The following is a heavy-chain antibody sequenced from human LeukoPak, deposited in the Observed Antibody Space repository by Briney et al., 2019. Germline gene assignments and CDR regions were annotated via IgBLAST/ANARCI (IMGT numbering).Heavy chain of an antibody. Sequence: ASVKVSCKASGYTFTSFYMHWVRQAPGQGLEWMGIINPSGGSTSYAQKFQGRVTMTRDTSTSTVYMELSSMRSEDAAVYYCARVSVAGFNWFDPWGQGTLVTVSS. CDR2: INPSGGST. J-gene: IGHJ5*02. CDR1: GYTFTSFY. D-gene: IGHD6-19*01. V-gene: IGHV1-46*01. CDR3: ARVSVAGFNWFDP.